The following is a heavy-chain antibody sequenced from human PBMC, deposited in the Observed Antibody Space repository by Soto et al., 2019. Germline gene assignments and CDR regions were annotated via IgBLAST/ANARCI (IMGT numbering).Heavy chain of an antibody. V-gene: IGHV1-3*01. J-gene: IGHJ4*02. Sequence: ASVKVSCKASGYTFTSYTMHWVRQAPGQRLEWMGWINAGNGNRKYSQKFQGRVTITRDTSASTAYMELSSLRSEDTAVYYCARDSPPSDYWGQGTLVTVSS. CDR3: ARDSPPSDY. CDR1: GYTFTSYT. CDR2: INAGNGNR.